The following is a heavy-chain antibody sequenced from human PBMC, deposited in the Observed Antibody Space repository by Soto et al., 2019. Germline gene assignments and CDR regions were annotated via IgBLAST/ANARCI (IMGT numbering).Heavy chain of an antibody. Sequence: QVQLVQSGAEVKKPGASVKVSCKAAGYTFTGIGFSWVRQAPGQGLEWMGWISGNNDKTDYAQKFQGRVTVTKDTSTSTAYMELRSLRSDDTAVYYCARAASSAVSIFDYWGQGTLVTVSS. CDR3: ARAASSAVSIFDY. J-gene: IGHJ4*02. CDR1: GYTFTGIG. CDR2: ISGNNDKT. V-gene: IGHV1-18*04. D-gene: IGHD4-17*01.